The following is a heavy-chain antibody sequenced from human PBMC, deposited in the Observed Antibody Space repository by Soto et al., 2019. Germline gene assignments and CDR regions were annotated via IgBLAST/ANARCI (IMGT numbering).Heavy chain of an antibody. CDR2: IIRIFGTA. Sequence: QVQLVQSGAEVKKPGSSVKVSCKASGGTFSSYAISWVRQAPGQGLEWMGGIIRIFGTANYAQKFQGRVTSTADESTSTASMELSSLRSEDTAVYYCARNGYCVSTSCYSDYYSGMDVWGQGTTVTVSS. CDR1: GGTFSSYA. J-gene: IGHJ6*02. V-gene: IGHV1-69*12. D-gene: IGHD2-2*02. CDR3: ARNGYCVSTSCYSDYYSGMDV.